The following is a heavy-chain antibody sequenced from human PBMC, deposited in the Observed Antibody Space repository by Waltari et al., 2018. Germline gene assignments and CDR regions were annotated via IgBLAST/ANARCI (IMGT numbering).Heavy chain of an antibody. CDR3: VLYSSEPLGDC. CDR2: INTDGTIT. J-gene: IGHJ4*02. D-gene: IGHD6-19*01. V-gene: IGHV3-74*01. CDR1: GFIFSDSW. Sequence: EVQLVESGGGIVQPGGSLRLPCAASGFIFSDSWLHWVRQAPGKGLVSVSLINTDGTITGYADSVKGRFTISRDNAKKTLFLQMDSLTAEDTAIYYCVLYSSEPLGDCWGQGTLVTVSS.